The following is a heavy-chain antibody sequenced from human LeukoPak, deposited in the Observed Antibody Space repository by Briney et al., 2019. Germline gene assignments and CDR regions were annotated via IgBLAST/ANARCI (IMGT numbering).Heavy chain of an antibody. J-gene: IGHJ5*01. Sequence: GGSLRLSCAASGFTFSFYWMSWVRQAPGKGLEWVSAISASGGTTYYADSVKGRFTISRDNSENTLFLQMNSLRAEDTAVYYCAKEPREYCSSTSCPNWFDSWGQGTLVTVSS. CDR3: AKEPREYCSSTSCPNWFDS. CDR1: GFTFSFYW. CDR2: ISASGGTT. D-gene: IGHD2-2*01. V-gene: IGHV3-23*01.